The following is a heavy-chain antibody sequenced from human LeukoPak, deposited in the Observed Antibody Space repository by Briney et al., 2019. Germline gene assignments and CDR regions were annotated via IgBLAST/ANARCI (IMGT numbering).Heavy chain of an antibody. D-gene: IGHD3-16*01. Sequence: ASVKVSCKASGGTFSSYAISWVRQAPGQGLEWMRGIIPIFGTANYAQKFQGRVTITTDESTSTAYMELSSLRSEDTAVYYCARVRQFGTSHTLDYYYYMDVWGKGTTVTVSS. V-gene: IGHV1-69*05. CDR2: IIPIFGTA. CDR1: GGTFSSYA. J-gene: IGHJ6*03. CDR3: ARVRQFGTSHTLDYYYYMDV.